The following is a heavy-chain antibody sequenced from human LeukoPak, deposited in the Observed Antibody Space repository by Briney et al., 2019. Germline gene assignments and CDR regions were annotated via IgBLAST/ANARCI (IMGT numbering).Heavy chain of an antibody. J-gene: IGHJ3*02. CDR3: ARFSVLAVAGITDAFDI. D-gene: IGHD6-19*01. V-gene: IGHV1-2*02. Sequence: ASVKVSCKASGGTFSSYAISWVRQAPGPGLEWMGWINPNSGGTNYAQKFQGRVTMTRDTSISTAYMALSRLRSDDTAVYYCARFSVLAVAGITDAFDIWGQGTMVTVSS. CDR2: INPNSGGT. CDR1: GGTFSSYA.